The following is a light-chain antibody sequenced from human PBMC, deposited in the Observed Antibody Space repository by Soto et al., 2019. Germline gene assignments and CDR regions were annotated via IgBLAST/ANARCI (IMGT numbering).Light chain of an antibody. V-gene: IGKV3-20*01. CDR3: QQYGSSPL. Sequence: EIVLTQSPGTRSLSPGERATLSCRGSQSVSSSYLAWYQQKPGQAPRLLIYGASSRATGIPDRFSGSGSGTDFTLTISRLEPEDFAVYYCQQYGSSPLFGQGTKLEIK. CDR2: GAS. J-gene: IGKJ2*01. CDR1: QSVSSSY.